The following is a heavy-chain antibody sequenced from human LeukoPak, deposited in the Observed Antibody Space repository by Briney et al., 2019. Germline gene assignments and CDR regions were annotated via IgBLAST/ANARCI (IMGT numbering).Heavy chain of an antibody. J-gene: IGHJ4*02. D-gene: IGHD6-13*01. CDR2: IWYDGSNK. Sequence: PGGSLRLSCAASGFTFSSYGMHWVRQAPGKGLEWVAVIWYDGSNKYYADSVKGRFTISRDNSKNTLYLQMNSLRAEDTAVYYCARDRSAAAAHYFDYWGQGTLVTVSS. CDR3: ARDRSAAAAHYFDY. V-gene: IGHV3-33*08. CDR1: GFTFSSYG.